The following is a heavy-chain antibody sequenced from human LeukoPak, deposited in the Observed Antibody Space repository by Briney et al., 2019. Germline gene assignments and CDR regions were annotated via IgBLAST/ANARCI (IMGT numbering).Heavy chain of an antibody. CDR2: IRGSGGIT. Sequence: PGGSLRLSCAASGFTLSSFAMGWVRQAPGKGLEWVSAIRGSGGITHYADSVKGRFAISRDDSKNTVYLQMNSLRDEDSAVYYCATLSYDYYVSSGLQINWGQGTLVTVSS. V-gene: IGHV3-23*01. CDR1: GFTLSSFA. D-gene: IGHD3-22*01. CDR3: ATLSYDYYVSSGLQIN. J-gene: IGHJ4*02.